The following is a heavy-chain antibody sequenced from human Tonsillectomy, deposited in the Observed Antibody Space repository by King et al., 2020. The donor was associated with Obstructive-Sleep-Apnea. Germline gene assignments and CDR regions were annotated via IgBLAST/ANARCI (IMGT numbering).Heavy chain of an antibody. V-gene: IGHV3-23*04. D-gene: IGHD2-21*01. Sequence: QLVQSGGGLVRPGGSLRLSCAASGFTFSTYAMNWGRQGPGKGLEWVSSISGSGGSTDYADSVKGRFTISSDNSKNTLYLQMNSLRAEDTAVYYCAKGGGEDGSTDWYFDLWGRGTLVTVSS. CDR3: AKGGGEDGSTDWYFDL. J-gene: IGHJ2*01. CDR1: GFTFSTYA. CDR2: ISGSGGST.